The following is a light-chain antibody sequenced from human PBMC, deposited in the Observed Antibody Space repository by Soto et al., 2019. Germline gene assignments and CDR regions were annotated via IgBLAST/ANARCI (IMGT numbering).Light chain of an antibody. J-gene: IGKJ5*01. CDR3: QQYNSHPIT. CDR1: QSISSW. CDR2: DAS. Sequence: DIQMTQSPSTLSASVGDIFTITCASSQSISSWLAWYQQKPGKAPKLLIYDASSLESGVPSRFSGSGSGTEFTLTISSLQPDDFATYYCQQYNSHPITFGQVRRLEIK. V-gene: IGKV1-5*01.